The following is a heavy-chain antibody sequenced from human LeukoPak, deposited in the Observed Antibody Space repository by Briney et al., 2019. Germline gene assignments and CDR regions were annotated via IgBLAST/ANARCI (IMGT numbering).Heavy chain of an antibody. CDR3: ARSGTTGTTSFDY. Sequence: GGSLRLSCAASGFTFSSYAMHWVRQAPGKGLEWVAVISYDGSNKYYADSVKGRFTISRDNSKNTLYLQMNSLRAEDTAVYYCARSGTTGTTSFDYWGQGTLVTVSS. J-gene: IGHJ4*02. V-gene: IGHV3-30-3*01. CDR1: GFTFSSYA. CDR2: ISYDGSNK. D-gene: IGHD1-1*01.